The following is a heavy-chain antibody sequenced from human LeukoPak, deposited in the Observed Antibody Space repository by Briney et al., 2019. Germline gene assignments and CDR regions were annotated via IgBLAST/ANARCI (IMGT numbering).Heavy chain of an antibody. V-gene: IGHV1-18*04. CDR1: GYTFTNYG. Sequence: ASVRVSCKASGYTFTNYGIDWVRRAPGQGLEWMGWISANNFNTRYAEKLQGRVTMTTDTSTNTVYMELRSLTSDDTAVYYCARGQSGYISRLIDYWGQGTLVTVSS. CDR2: ISANNFNT. J-gene: IGHJ4*02. CDR3: ARGQSGYISRLIDY. D-gene: IGHD5-18*01.